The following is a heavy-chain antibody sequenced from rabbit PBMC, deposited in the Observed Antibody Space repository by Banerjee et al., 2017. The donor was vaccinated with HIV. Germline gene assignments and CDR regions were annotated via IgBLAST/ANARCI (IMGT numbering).Heavy chain of an antibody. Sequence: QSLEESGGDLVKPGTSLTLTCTASEFSFSSNYYMCWVRQAPGKGLEWIACIYAGGSGSTYYASWAKGRFTISKTSSTTVTLQMTSLTAADTATYFCAKTWTASGSRYASGLWGPGTLVTVS. J-gene: IGHJ4*01. V-gene: IGHV1S40*01. D-gene: IGHD1-1*01. CDR3: AKTWTASGSRYASGL. CDR2: IYAGGSGST. CDR1: EFSFSSNYY.